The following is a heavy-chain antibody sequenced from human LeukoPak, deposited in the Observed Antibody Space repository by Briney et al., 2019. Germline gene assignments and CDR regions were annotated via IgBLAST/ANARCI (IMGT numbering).Heavy chain of an antibody. Sequence: GGSLRLSCTASGFPFSITYMAWVRQAPGKGLEWVSVIYGGGDACYADSVKGRFTIARDNSKKILYLQMNNLRVEDTAVYYCARVQFQWFDPWGQGTLVTVSS. J-gene: IGHJ5*02. CDR3: ARVQFQWFDP. V-gene: IGHV3-66*01. CDR1: GFPFSITY. CDR2: IYGGGDA. D-gene: IGHD6-19*01.